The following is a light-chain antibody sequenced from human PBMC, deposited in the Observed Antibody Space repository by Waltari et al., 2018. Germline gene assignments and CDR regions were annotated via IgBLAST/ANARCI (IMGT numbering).Light chain of an antibody. V-gene: IGLV3-19*01. CDR2: GNN. CDR3: DSWDSRGTPWV. CDR1: SLRVSY. J-gene: IGLJ3*02. Sequence: SSELTQDPSVSVALGQTVTITCQGDSLRVSYTNWYQQKPGQAPVLVVYGNNNRPSGLPDRFPCSKSGNVGSLTITGAQVEDEADYYCDSWDSRGTPWVFGGGTRLTVL.